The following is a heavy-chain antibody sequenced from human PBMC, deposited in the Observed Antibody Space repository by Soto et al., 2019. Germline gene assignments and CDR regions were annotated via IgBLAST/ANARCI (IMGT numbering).Heavy chain of an antibody. CDR3: AKADGEQWLIPHLDN. Sequence: EVQLLESGGGVVQPGGSLRLSCVASGFNFKKFAMAWVRQAPGEGLEWVSGISGCGGSTSYADSVKGRFSTARDDSKNTLTLQMNGLRVEDTAQYFCAKADGEQWLIPHLDNWGQGPLVTVS. J-gene: IGHJ4*02. CDR2: ISGCGGST. CDR1: GFNFKKFA. V-gene: IGHV3-23*01. D-gene: IGHD6-19*01.